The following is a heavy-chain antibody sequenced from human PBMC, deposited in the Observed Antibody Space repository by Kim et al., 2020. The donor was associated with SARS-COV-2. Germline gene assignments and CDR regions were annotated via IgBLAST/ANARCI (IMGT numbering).Heavy chain of an antibody. Sequence: GGSLRLSCAASGFTFSSYAMSWVRQAPGKGLEWVSAISGSGGSTYYADSVKGRFTISRDNSKNTLYLQMNSLRAEDTAVYYCAKGRQLWTTYYYYGMDVWGQGTTVTVSS. CDR2: ISGSGGST. J-gene: IGHJ6*02. D-gene: IGHD5-18*01. V-gene: IGHV3-23*01. CDR3: AKGRQLWTTYYYYGMDV. CDR1: GFTFSSYA.